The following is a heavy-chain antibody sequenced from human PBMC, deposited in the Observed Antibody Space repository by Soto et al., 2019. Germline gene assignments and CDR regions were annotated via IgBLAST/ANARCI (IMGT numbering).Heavy chain of an antibody. CDR1: GFTFSSYA. J-gene: IGHJ4*02. CDR3: AKDFSPSRSPAGLFDY. Sequence: GVSLRHSCAASGFTFSSYAMSWVRQAPGKGLEWVSAISGSGGSTYYADSVKGRFTISRDNSKNTLYLQMNSLRAEDTAVYYCAKDFSPSRSPAGLFDYWGQGTLVTVSS. CDR2: ISGSGGST. D-gene: IGHD6-19*01. V-gene: IGHV3-23*01.